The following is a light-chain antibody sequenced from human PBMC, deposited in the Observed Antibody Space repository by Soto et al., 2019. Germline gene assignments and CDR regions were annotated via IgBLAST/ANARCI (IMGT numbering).Light chain of an antibody. CDR2: STS. CDR1: QSLSPNY. J-gene: IGKJ1*01. CDR3: QQYGRSPRT. V-gene: IGKV3-20*01. Sequence: ETVLTQSPGTLSLFPGERAVLSCTASQSLSPNYVAWYHLGPGQSPRLIMYSTSKRATDIPDRFSGSGSGTDFTLTITSLEPGDYGVYYCQQYGRSPRTFGQGTKVEMK.